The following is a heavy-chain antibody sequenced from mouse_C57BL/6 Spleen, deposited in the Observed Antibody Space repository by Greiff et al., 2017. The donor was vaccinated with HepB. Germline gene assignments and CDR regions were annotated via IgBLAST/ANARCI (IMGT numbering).Heavy chain of an antibody. V-gene: IGHV1-26*01. J-gene: IGHJ4*01. CDR1: GYTFTDYY. CDR2: INPNNGGT. Sequence: VQLQQSGPELVKPGASVKISCKASGYTFTDYYMNWVKQSHGKSLEWIGDINPNNGGTSYNQKFKGKATLTVDKSSSTAYMELRSLTSEDSAVYYCARSYEAMDYWGQGTSVTVAS. CDR3: ARSYEAMDY. D-gene: IGHD1-1*01.